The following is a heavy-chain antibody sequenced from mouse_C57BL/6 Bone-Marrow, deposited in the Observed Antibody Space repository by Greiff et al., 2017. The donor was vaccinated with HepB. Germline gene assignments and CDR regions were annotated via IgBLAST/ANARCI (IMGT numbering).Heavy chain of an antibody. CDR2: IYPGSGNT. D-gene: IGHD1-1*01. Sequence: VQRVESGAELVRPGASVKLSCKASGYTFTDYYINWVKQRPGQGLEWIARIYPGSGNTYYNEKFKGKATLTAEKSSSTAYMQLSSLTSEDSAVYFCARRGGSDPYYFDYWGQGTTLTVSS. CDR1: GYTFTDYY. CDR3: ARRGGSDPYYFDY. V-gene: IGHV1-76*01. J-gene: IGHJ2*01.